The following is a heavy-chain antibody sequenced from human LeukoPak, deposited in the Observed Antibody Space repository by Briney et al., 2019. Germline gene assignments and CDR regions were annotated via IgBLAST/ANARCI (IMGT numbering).Heavy chain of an antibody. CDR1: GFTFSSYS. J-gene: IGHJ4*02. V-gene: IGHV3-21*01. CDR3: ARDTFYYGSSGYYPNYYFGY. D-gene: IGHD3-22*01. CDR2: ISSSSSYI. Sequence: PGGSLRLSCAASGFTFSSYSMYWVRQAPGKGLEWVSSISSSSSYIYYADSVKGRFTISRDNAKNSLYLQMNSLRAEDTAVYYCARDTFYYGSSGYYPNYYFGYWGQGTLVTVSS.